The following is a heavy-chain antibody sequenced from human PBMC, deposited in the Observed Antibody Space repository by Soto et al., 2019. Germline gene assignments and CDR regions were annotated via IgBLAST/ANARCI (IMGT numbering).Heavy chain of an antibody. D-gene: IGHD6-6*01. Sequence: GGSLRLSCAASGFTFSSYSMNWVRQSPGKGLEWVSSISSSSSYIYYADSVKGRFTISRDNAKNSLYLQMNSLRAEDTAVYYCASSQSSIAARPLSHWGQGTLVTVSS. CDR2: ISSSSSYI. CDR3: ASSQSSIAARPLSH. CDR1: GFTFSSYS. V-gene: IGHV3-21*01. J-gene: IGHJ4*02.